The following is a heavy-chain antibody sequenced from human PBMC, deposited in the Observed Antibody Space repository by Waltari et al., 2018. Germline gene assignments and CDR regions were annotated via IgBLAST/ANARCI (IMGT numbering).Heavy chain of an antibody. CDR1: GSNVNTYW. CDR3: ARGGTVDT. J-gene: IGHJ5*02. V-gene: IGHV3-74*01. CDR2: INPDGSNT. Sequence: EVQLVESGGGFVQPGGSLNLPRPATGSNVNTYWMNWVRQAPGKGPMWVSRINPDGSNTIYADSVRGRFTISRDNGKSTLFLQMTSLRPDDSAVYYCARGGTVDTWGQGTLVTVSS.